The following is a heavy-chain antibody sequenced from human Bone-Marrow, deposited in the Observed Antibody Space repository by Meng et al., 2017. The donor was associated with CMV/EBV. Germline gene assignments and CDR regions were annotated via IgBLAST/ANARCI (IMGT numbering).Heavy chain of an antibody. CDR1: GYTFTSYG. D-gene: IGHD3-22*01. CDR2: ISAYNGNT. CDR3: ARDQWLSTPSYYYYYGMDV. Sequence: ASVKVSCKASGYTFTSYGISWVRQAPGQGLEWMGWISAYNGNTNYAQKLQGRVTMTTDTSTSTAYMELRSLRSGDTAVYYCARDQWLSTPSYYYYYGMDVWGQGTTVTVSS. V-gene: IGHV1-18*01. J-gene: IGHJ6*02.